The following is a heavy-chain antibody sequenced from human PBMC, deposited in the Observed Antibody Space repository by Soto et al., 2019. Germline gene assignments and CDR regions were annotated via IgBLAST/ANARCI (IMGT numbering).Heavy chain of an antibody. CDR2: MYYSGST. Sequence: SETLSLTCAVYGGFLSESYWTWIRQPPGKGLEWIGSMYYSGSTYQNPSLKSRVTISVDTSKNQFSLKLSSVTAADTAVYYCARLNGWSRYNWFDPWGQGTLVTVSS. V-gene: IGHV4-34*01. CDR1: GGFLSESY. D-gene: IGHD6-19*01. CDR3: ARLNGWSRYNWFDP. J-gene: IGHJ5*02.